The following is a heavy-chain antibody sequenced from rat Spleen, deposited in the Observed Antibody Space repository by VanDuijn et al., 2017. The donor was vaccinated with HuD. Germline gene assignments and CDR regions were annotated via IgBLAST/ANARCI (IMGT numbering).Heavy chain of an antibody. CDR3: TTSDY. V-gene: IGHV5S10*01. J-gene: IGHJ2*01. CDR2: ISYEGSRT. Sequence: EVQLVESGGGLVQPGRSLKLSCAASGFTFSDYNMAWVRQAPKKGLEWVATISYEGSRTYYGDSVKGRFTISRDNEKSTLYLQMDSLRSEDTATYYCTTSDYWGQGVMVTVSS. CDR1: GFTFSDYN.